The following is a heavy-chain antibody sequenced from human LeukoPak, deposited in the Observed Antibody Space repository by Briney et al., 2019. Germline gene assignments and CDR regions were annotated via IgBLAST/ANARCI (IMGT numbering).Heavy chain of an antibody. Sequence: TAETLSLTCTVSGGSISSYYWSWIRQPAGKGLEWIGRIYTSGSTNYNPSPKSRVTMSVDTSKNQFSLKLSSVTAADTAVYYCARDLSGGWAFDYWGQGTLVTVSS. CDR2: IYTSGST. J-gene: IGHJ4*02. D-gene: IGHD6-19*01. V-gene: IGHV4-4*07. CDR1: GGSISSYY. CDR3: ARDLSGGWAFDY.